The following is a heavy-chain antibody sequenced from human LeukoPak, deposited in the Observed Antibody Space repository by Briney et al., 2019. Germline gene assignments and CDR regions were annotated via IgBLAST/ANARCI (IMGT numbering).Heavy chain of an antibody. D-gene: IGHD2-2*01. V-gene: IGHV3-30-3*01. J-gene: IGHJ5*02. CDR3: ASWGGSTRPPFDRFDP. CDR1: GFTSGTFV. Sequence: GRSLRLSCAASGFTSGTFVMHGVAQAPGRGWEGGEGISYDGSNKYYADSVKGRFTISRDNSKNTLLLQMNSLRPEDTAVYYCASWGGSTRPPFDRFDPWGQGTLVPVSS. CDR2: ISYDGSNK.